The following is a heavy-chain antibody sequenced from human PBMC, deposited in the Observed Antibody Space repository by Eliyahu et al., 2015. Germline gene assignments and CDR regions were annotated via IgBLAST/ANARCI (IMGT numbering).Heavy chain of an antibody. J-gene: IGHJ4*02. CDR3: AKDMSIFGVVTTFDF. CDR1: GFTFEDYA. CDR2: INWDSANI. V-gene: IGHV3-9*01. Sequence: EVQLVESGGGLIQPGRSLRLSCAASGFTFEDYAMPWVRQAPGKGLEWVSGINWDSANIGYADSVKGRFTISRDNAKNTLYLQMNSLRTEDTAFYHCAKDMSIFGVVTTFDFWGLGTLVSVSS. D-gene: IGHD3-3*01.